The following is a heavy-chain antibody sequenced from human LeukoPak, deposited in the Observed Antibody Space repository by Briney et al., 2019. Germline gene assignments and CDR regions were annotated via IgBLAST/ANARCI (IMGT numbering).Heavy chain of an antibody. Sequence: PGGSLRLSCAASGFTFSSYAMSWVRQAPGKGLEWVSAISGSGGSTYYADSVKGRFTISRDNSKNTLYLQMNNLRAEDTAVYYCAKDLYSSGWYLNYFDYWGQGTLVTVSS. J-gene: IGHJ4*02. D-gene: IGHD6-19*01. V-gene: IGHV3-23*01. CDR1: GFTFSSYA. CDR2: ISGSGGST. CDR3: AKDLYSSGWYLNYFDY.